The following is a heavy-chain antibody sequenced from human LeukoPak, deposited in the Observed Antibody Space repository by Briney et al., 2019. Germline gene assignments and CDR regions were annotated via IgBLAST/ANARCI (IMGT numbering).Heavy chain of an antibody. CDR2: IY. V-gene: IGHV5-51*01. CDR1: GYSLTSYW. J-gene: IGHJ4*02. CDR3: VRSDYGDFKYYFDY. Sequence: GESLKISCKGSGYSLTSYWMAWVRQMPGKGLEWMGIIYSPSFQGQVTISADKSIRTAHLQWSSLKASDTAMYYCVRSDYGDFKYYFDYWGQGTLVTVSS. D-gene: IGHD4-17*01.